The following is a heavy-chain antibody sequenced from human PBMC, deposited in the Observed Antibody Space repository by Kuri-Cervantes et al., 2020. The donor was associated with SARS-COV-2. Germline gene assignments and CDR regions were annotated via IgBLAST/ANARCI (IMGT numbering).Heavy chain of an antibody. Sequence: SETLSLTCTVSGYSISSGYYWGWIRQPPGKGLEWIGSIYHSGSTCYNPSLKSRVTISVDTSKNQFSLKLSSVTAADTAVYYCARSPDLWWFDPWGQGTLVTVSS. J-gene: IGHJ5*02. D-gene: IGHD3-3*01. CDR1: GYSISSGYY. CDR3: ARSPDLWWFDP. CDR2: IYHSGST. V-gene: IGHV4-38-2*02.